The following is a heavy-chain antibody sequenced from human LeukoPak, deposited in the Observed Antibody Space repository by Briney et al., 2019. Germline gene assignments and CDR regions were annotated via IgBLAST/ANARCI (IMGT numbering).Heavy chain of an antibody. V-gene: IGHV2-5*02. CDR2: IYWDDDK. J-gene: IGHJ5*02. Sequence: SGPTLVKPTQTLTLTCTFSGFSLSTSGVGVGWIRQPPGKALEWLALIYWDDDKRYSPSLKSRLTITKDTSKNQVVLTMTNMDPVDTATYYCAHSRYYGSGSLEINWFDPWAREPWSPSPQ. D-gene: IGHD3-10*01. CDR3: AHSRYYGSGSLEINWFDP. CDR1: GFSLSTSGVG.